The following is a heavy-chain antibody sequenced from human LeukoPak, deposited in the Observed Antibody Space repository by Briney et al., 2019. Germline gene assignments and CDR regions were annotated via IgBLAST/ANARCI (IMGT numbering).Heavy chain of an antibody. CDR1: GGSISSSSYY. CDR2: IYYSGST. V-gene: IGHV4-39*02. Sequence: PSETLSLTCTVSGGSISSSSYYWGWIRQPPGKGLEWIGSIYYSGSTYYNPSLKSRVTISVDTSKNQFSLKLSSVTAADTAVYYCARDRYYYGSGSYPPSRCWFDPWGQGTLVTVSS. D-gene: IGHD3-10*01. CDR3: ARDRYYYGSGSYPPSRCWFDP. J-gene: IGHJ5*02.